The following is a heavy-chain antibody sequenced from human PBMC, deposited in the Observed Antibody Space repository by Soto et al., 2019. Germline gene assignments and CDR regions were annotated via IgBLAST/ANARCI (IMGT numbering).Heavy chain of an antibody. Sequence: PGGSLRLSCAAYGFTFRSYAMSWVRQAPGKGLEWVSTISGSGGSTYYADSVKGRFTISRDNSKNTLYLQMNSLRAEDTAVYYCAKDIRGYSPAYFDCWGQGTRVPVS. J-gene: IGHJ4*02. CDR3: AKDIRGYSPAYFDC. V-gene: IGHV3-23*01. CDR2: ISGSGGST. D-gene: IGHD3-22*01. CDR1: GFTFRSYA.